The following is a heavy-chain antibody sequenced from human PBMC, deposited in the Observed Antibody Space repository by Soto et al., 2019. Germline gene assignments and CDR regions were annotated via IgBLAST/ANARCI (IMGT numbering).Heavy chain of an antibody. J-gene: IGHJ4*02. CDR1: GYSFTSYW. Sequence: PGESLKISCKGSGYSFTSYWIGWVRQTPGKGLEWMGIIFPGDSDTRYSPSFQGQVTISADKSISTSYLQWSSLKASDTAIHYCARRQPLADGDYWGQGTLVTVSS. D-gene: IGHD1-1*01. CDR3: ARRQPLADGDY. V-gene: IGHV5-51*01. CDR2: IFPGDSDT.